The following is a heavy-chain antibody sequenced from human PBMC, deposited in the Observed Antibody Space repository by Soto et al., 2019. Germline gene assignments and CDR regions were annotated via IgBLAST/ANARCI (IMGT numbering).Heavy chain of an antibody. CDR1: GGTFSRYA. V-gene: IGHV1-69*12. CDR2: IIAIFGTA. J-gene: IGHJ6*02. Sequence: QVQLVQSGAEVKKPGSSVKVSCKASGGTFSRYAISWVRQAPGQGLEWMGGIIAIFGTANYAQKFQGRVTITADESTSTAYMALSSLTSEDTAVYYCARDIVFGGTYGMDVWGQGTTVTVSS. D-gene: IGHD3-16*01. CDR3: ARDIVFGGTYGMDV.